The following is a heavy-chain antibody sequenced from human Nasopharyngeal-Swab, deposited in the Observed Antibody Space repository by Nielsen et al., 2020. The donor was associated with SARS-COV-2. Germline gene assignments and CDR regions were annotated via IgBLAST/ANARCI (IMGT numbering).Heavy chain of an antibody. CDR2: ISYDGSNK. D-gene: IGHD3-10*01. J-gene: IGHJ3*02. CDR3: ARVGVIYGSGAFDI. Sequence: GGSLRLSCAASGFTFSSYAMHWVRQAPGKGLEWVAVISYDGSNKYYADSVKGRFTISRDNSKNTMYLQMNSLRAEDTAVYYCARVGVIYGSGAFDIWGQGTMVTVSS. V-gene: IGHV3-30-3*01. CDR1: GFTFSSYA.